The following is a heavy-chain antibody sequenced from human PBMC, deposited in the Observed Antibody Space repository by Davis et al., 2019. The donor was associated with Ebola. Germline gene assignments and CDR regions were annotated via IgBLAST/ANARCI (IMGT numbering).Heavy chain of an antibody. CDR3: AREIAVAGFDY. CDR2: INAGNGNT. J-gene: IGHJ4*02. CDR1: GYTFTTYP. Sequence: ASVKVSCKASGYTFTTYPIHWVRQAPGQRLEWMGWINAGNGNTKYSQKFQGRVTITRDTSASTAYMELSSLRSEDTAVYYCAREIAVAGFDYWGQGTLVTVSS. V-gene: IGHV1-3*01. D-gene: IGHD6-19*01.